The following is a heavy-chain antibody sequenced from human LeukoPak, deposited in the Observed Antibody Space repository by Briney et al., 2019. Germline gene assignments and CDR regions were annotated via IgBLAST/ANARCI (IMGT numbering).Heavy chain of an antibody. V-gene: IGHV2-70*04. CDR2: IDWDDDK. D-gene: IGHD3-22*01. J-gene: IGHJ4*02. CDR3: ARGSGYSRFDY. Sequence: SGPALVKPTQTLTLTCTFSGFSLTTTGMRVMWIRQPPGKALEWLARIDWDDDKFYSASLTTRLTISKDTYKNQVVLTMTNMDPVDTATYYCARGSGYSRFDYWGQGTLVTVSS. CDR1: GFSLTTTGMR.